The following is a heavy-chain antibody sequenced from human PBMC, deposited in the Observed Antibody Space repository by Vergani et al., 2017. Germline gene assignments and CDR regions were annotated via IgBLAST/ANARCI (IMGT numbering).Heavy chain of an antibody. D-gene: IGHD3-22*01. J-gene: IGHJ4*02. CDR3: ARSTYYYDSSGYPASFDY. V-gene: IGHV3-33*01. CDR1: GFTFSSYG. CDR2: IWYDGSNK. Sequence: QVQLVESGGGVVQPGRSLRLSCAASGFTFSSYGMHWVRQAPGKGLEWVAVIWYDGSNKYYADSVKGRFTISRDNSKNTLYLQMNSLRAEDTAVYYCARSTYYYDSSGYPASFDYWGQGTLVTVSS.